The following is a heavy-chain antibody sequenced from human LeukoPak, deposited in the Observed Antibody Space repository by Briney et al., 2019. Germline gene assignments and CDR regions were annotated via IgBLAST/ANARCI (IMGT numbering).Heavy chain of an antibody. CDR3: ARGRLGSSRRGNWFDP. D-gene: IGHD2-2*01. Sequence: SETLSLTCAVYGGSFSGYYWSWIRQPPGKGLEWIGEINHSGSTNYNPSLKSRVTISVDTSKNLFSLKLSSVTAADTAVYYCARGRLGSSRRGNWFDPWGQGTLVTVSS. J-gene: IGHJ5*02. V-gene: IGHV4-34*01. CDR1: GGSFSGYY. CDR2: INHSGST.